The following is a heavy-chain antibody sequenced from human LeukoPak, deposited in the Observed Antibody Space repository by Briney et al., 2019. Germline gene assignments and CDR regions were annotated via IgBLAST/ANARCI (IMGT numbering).Heavy chain of an antibody. V-gene: IGHV3-74*01. Sequence: GGSLRLSCAASGFTFSTYWMHWVRQAPGKGLVWVSRINSDGRSTRYADSVKGRFTISRDNAKNTLYLQMNSLRAEDTAVYYCARDQDIVATIRNDAFDIWGQGTMVTVSS. CDR2: INSDGRST. D-gene: IGHD5-12*01. CDR1: GFTFSTYW. CDR3: ARDQDIVATIRNDAFDI. J-gene: IGHJ3*02.